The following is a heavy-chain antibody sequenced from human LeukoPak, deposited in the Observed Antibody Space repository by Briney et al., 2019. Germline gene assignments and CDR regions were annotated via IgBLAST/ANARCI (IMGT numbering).Heavy chain of an antibody. Sequence: GASVKVSCKASGYTFTSYDINWVRQATGKGLEWMGWMNPNSGNTGYAQKFQGRVTMTRNTSISTAYMELSSLRSEDTAVYYCARGGTMVRGARRGSDYWGQGTLVTVSS. CDR2: MNPNSGNT. D-gene: IGHD3-10*01. V-gene: IGHV1-8*01. CDR1: GYTFTSYD. CDR3: ARGGTMVRGARRGSDY. J-gene: IGHJ4*02.